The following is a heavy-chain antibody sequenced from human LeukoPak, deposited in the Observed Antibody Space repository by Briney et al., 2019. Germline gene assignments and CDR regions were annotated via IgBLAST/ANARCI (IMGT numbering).Heavy chain of an antibody. J-gene: IGHJ4*02. D-gene: IGHD2-15*01. V-gene: IGHV3-21*01. CDR2: ISFGGGHI. CDR3: ARDRGYCSGGSCYSEYFDY. Sequence: GGSLRLSCVASRFTFSSYSMTWVRRAPGTGLEWVSSISFGGGHIFYTDSVKGRFTIFRDDSKNSLYLEMNSLRAEDTAVYYCARDRGYCSGGSCYSEYFDYWGQGTLVTVSS. CDR1: RFTFSSYS.